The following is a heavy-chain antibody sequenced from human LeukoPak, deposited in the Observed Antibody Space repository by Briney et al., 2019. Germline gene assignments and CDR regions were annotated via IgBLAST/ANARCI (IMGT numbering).Heavy chain of an antibody. D-gene: IGHD6-19*01. CDR2: INPNSGGT. CDR1: GGTFSSYA. V-gene: IGHV1-2*02. J-gene: IGHJ4*02. Sequence: ASVKVSCKASGGTFSSYAISWVRQAPGQGLEWMGWINPNSGGTNYAQKFQGRVTMTRDTSISTAYMELSRLRSDDTAVYYCARANNVAGDFDYWGQGTLVTVSS. CDR3: ARANNVAGDFDY.